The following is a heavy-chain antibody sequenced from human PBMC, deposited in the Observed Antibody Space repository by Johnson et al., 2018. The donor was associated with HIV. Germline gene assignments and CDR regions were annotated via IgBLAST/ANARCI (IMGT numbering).Heavy chain of an antibody. D-gene: IGHD3-22*01. V-gene: IGHV3-7*05. CDR2: IKQDGSEK. CDR3: AREDTMIVMADRAFDI. Sequence: VQLVESGGGVVQPGGSLRLSCAASGFTFSSYWMSWVRQAPGKGLEWVANIKQDGSEKYYVDSVKGRFTISRDNAKNSLYLQMNSLRAEDTAVYYCAREDTMIVMADRAFDIWGQGTMVTVSS. CDR1: GFTFSSYW. J-gene: IGHJ3*02.